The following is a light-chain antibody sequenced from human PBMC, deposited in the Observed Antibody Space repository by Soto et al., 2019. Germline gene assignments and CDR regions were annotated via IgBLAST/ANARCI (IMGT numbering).Light chain of an antibody. CDR2: GTS. V-gene: IGKV3-15*01. CDR3: QQYDNWPLT. CDR1: QFVSSH. Sequence: ERVITESPTTLSVSPGERATLSCRASQFVSSHLAWYQQKPGQAPRLLIYGTSTRATGIPARFSGSGSGTEFTLTISSLQSEDFAVYYCQQYDNWPLTFGGASKV. J-gene: IGKJ4*01.